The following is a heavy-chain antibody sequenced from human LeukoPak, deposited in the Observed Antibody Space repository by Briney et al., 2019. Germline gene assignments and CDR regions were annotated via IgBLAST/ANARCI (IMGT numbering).Heavy chain of an antibody. D-gene: IGHD2/OR15-2a*01. CDR3: ARAREYLAIDY. J-gene: IGHJ4*02. CDR2: LYSAGNT. CDR1: GFTVSSNY. V-gene: IGHV3-66*02. Sequence: PGGXLRLSCXASGFTVSSNYMNWVRQAPGKGLEWVSVLYSAGNTFYADSVKGRFTISRDNSKNTLYLQMNSLRPEDTAVYYCARAREYLAIDYWGQGTLVTVSS.